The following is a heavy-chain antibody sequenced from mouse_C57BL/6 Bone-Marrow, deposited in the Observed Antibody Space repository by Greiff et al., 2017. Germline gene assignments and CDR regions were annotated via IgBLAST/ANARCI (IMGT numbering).Heavy chain of an antibody. Sequence: EVQLQQSGAELVRPGASVKLSCTASGFNIKDDYMHWVKQRPEQGLEWIGWIDPENGDTEYASKFQGKATITADTSSNTAYRQLSSLTSEDTAVYYCTPTGDWFAYWGQGTLVTVSA. CDR2: IDPENGDT. V-gene: IGHV14-4*01. CDR1: GFNIKDDY. CDR3: TPTGDWFAY. J-gene: IGHJ3*01.